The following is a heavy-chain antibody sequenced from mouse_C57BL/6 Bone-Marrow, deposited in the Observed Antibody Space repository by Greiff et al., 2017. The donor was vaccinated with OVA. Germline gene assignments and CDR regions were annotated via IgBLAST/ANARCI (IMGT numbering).Heavy chain of an antibody. J-gene: IGHJ2*01. Sequence: EVQLQQSVAELVRPGASVKLSCTASGFNIKNTYMHWVKQRPEQGLEWIGRIDPANGNTKYAPKFQGKATITADTSSNAAYLQLSSLTSEDTAIYYCARREYYYGSSPHFDYWGQGTTLTVSS. V-gene: IGHV14-3*01. CDR2: IDPANGNT. CDR1: GFNIKNTY. CDR3: ARREYYYGSSPHFDY. D-gene: IGHD1-1*01.